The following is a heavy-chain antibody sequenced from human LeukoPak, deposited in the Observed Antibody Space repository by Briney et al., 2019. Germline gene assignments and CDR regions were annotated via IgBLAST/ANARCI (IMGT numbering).Heavy chain of an antibody. CDR3: ARESYCSSTSCYWAIDY. V-gene: IGHV4-39*07. Sequence: SETLSLTCTVSGGSLSSSSYYWGWLRQPPGRGLEGIGSIYYSGSTYYNPSLKRRVTISVVTSKNQSSLKLSSVTAADTAVYYCARESYCSSTSCYWAIDYWGQGTLVTVSS. CDR2: IYYSGST. CDR1: GGSLSSSSYY. J-gene: IGHJ4*02. D-gene: IGHD2-2*01.